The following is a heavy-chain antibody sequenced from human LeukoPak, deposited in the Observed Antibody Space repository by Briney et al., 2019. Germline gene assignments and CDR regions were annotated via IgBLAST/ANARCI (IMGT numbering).Heavy chain of an antibody. J-gene: IGHJ4*02. V-gene: IGHV3-74*01. CDR2: IKSDGSNT. Sequence: GGSLRLSCAASGFTFSSYWMHWVRQAPGKGLVWVSRIKSDGSNTNYADSVKGRFTISRDNAKNSLYLQMNSLRAEDTAVYYCARAKDCSSTSCPLYVGSDYWGQGTLVTVSS. D-gene: IGHD2-2*01. CDR1: GFTFSSYW. CDR3: ARAKDCSSTSCPLYVGSDY.